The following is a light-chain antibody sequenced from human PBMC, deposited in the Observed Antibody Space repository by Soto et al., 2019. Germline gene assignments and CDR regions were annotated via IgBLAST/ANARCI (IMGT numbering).Light chain of an antibody. J-gene: IGKJ5*01. Sequence: EIVLTQSPGTLSLSPGERATLSCRASQSVRSSYLAWYQQKPGQDPRLLIYGASSRATGIPDRFSGSGSGTDFTLTISRLEPEDFAVYYFQQYGSSPPITFGQGTRLEIK. CDR1: QSVRSSY. CDR3: QQYGSSPPIT. CDR2: GAS. V-gene: IGKV3-20*01.